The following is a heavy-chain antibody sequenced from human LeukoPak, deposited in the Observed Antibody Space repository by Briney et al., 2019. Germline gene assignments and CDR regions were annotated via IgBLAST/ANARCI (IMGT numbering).Heavy chain of an antibody. CDR2: INPNSGGT. V-gene: IGHV1-2*02. Sequence: ASVKVSCKASGYTFTGYYMHWVRQAPGQGLEWMGWINPNSGGTNYAQKFQGRVTMTRDTSISTAYMELSRLRSDGTAVYYCARELAYYYDSSGYYDAFDIWGQGTMVTVSS. CDR3: ARELAYYYDSSGYYDAFDI. J-gene: IGHJ3*02. CDR1: GYTFTGYY. D-gene: IGHD3-22*01.